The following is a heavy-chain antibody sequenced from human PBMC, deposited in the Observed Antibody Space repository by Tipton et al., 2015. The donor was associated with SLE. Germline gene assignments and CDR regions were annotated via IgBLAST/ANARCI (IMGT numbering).Heavy chain of an antibody. Sequence: GSLRLSCAASGFTFSNYAMTWVRQAPGKGLEWVAFVRFDGSDTYYGDSVKGRFTISRDNSKNTLYLQMNSLRAEDTAVYYCAEGPLTSNRNWFDPWGQGTLVTVSS. CDR2: VRFDGSDT. J-gene: IGHJ5*02. V-gene: IGHV3-30*02. D-gene: IGHD4-11*01. CDR1: GFTFSNYA. CDR3: AEGPLTSNRNWFDP.